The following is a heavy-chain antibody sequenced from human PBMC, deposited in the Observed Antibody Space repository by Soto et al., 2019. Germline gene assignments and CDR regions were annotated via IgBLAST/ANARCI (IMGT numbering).Heavy chain of an antibody. V-gene: IGHV4-4*02. CDR1: GGSISTSNW. CDR3: ARARATIAAAAIFDC. CDR2: VYRTGST. Sequence: PSETLSLTCAVSGGSISTSNWWNWVRQPPGKGLEWIGEVYRTGSTNYNPSLESRVTVSIDKSKNQFSLKLTSVTAADTAVYYCARARATIAAAAIFDCWGQGTLVTVSS. J-gene: IGHJ4*02. D-gene: IGHD6-13*01.